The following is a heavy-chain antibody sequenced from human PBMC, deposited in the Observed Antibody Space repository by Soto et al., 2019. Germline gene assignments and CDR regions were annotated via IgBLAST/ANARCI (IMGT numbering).Heavy chain of an antibody. V-gene: IGHV3-64D*08. CDR2: ISSNGGST. J-gene: IGHJ4*02. CDR3: VKGGIAASFSPFDY. D-gene: IGHD6-13*01. Sequence: GGSLRLSCSASGFTFSSYAMHWVRQAPGKGLEYVSAISSNGGSTYYADSVKGRFTISRDNSKNTLYLQMSSLRAEDTAVYYCVKGGIAASFSPFDYWGQGTLVTVSS. CDR1: GFTFSSYA.